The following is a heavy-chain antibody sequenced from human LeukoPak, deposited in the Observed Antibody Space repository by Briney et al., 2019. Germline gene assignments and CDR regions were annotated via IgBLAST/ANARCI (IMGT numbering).Heavy chain of an antibody. V-gene: IGHV4-39*01. CDR2: IYYSGST. D-gene: IGHD3-10*01. CDR3: ARRDYYGSGSYNY. J-gene: IGHJ4*02. Sequence: SETLSLTCTVSGGSISSSSYYWGWIRQPPGKGLEWIGSIYYSGSTYYNPSLKSRVTISVDTSKNQFSLKLSSVTAADTAVYYCARRDYYGSGSYNYWGQGTLVTVSS. CDR1: GGSISSSSYY.